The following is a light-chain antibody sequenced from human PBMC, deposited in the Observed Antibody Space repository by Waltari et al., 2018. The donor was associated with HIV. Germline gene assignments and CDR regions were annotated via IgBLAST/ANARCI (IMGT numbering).Light chain of an antibody. J-gene: IGLJ3*02. Sequence: SDELTQPPSASVSPGQTARITCSGDVLPTKYAYWYQQKSGQAPVLVIYEDNKRPSVIAGRVSGSSSGTMATVTIKEAQVEDEADYDWYSTDSSSSRWVCGGGTKLTVL. V-gene: IGLV3-10*01. CDR3: YSTDSSSSRWV. CDR2: EDN. CDR1: VLPTKY.